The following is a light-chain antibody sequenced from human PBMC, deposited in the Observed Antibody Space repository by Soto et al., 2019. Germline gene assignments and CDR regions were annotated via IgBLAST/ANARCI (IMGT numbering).Light chain of an antibody. CDR2: NTN. Sequence: QAVVTQDPSFSVSPGGTVTLTCSLTSCVVSTNYYPRWSHQTPGQAPRTLIYNTNTRSSGVPDRFSGSSLGNKAALTITGAQAHDESDSFCVLYMGGGNLVFGGGTQLTVL. CDR3: VLYMGGGNLV. V-gene: IGLV8-61*01. J-gene: IGLJ2*01. CDR1: SCVVSTNYY.